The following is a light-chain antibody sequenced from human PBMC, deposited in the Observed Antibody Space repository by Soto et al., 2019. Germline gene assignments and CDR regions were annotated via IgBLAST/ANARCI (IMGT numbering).Light chain of an antibody. Sequence: DIQMTQSPSTLSGSVGDRVTITCRASQTISSWLAWYQQKPGKAPKLLIYAASSLQSGVPSRFSGSGSGTDFTLTINSLQPEDFGTYYCQESHRDLLIFGPGTKVDI. V-gene: IGKV1-39*01. CDR3: QESHRDLLI. CDR1: QTISSW. CDR2: AAS. J-gene: IGKJ3*01.